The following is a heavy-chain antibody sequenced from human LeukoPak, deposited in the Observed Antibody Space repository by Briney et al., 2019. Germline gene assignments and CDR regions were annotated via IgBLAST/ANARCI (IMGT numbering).Heavy chain of an antibody. D-gene: IGHD2-21*02. Sequence: ASVTVSCKASGYTFTGYYMHWVRQAPGQGLEWMGWINPNSGGTNYAQKFQGRVTMTRDTSISTAYMELSRLRSYDTAVYYCANLAYCGGDCYRPWAFDIWGQGTMVTVSS. CDR1: GYTFTGYY. V-gene: IGHV1-2*02. J-gene: IGHJ3*02. CDR3: ANLAYCGGDCYRPWAFDI. CDR2: INPNSGGT.